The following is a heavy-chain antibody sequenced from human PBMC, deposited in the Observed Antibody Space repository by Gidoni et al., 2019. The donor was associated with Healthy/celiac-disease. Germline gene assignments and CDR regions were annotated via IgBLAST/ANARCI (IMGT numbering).Heavy chain of an antibody. Sequence: QVQLQEPGPGLVKPSETLSLTCTVSGGSSTHYYWIWIRQPAGKGLEWIGRIYPSGSTNYNPSLKSRVTMSVDTSKNQLSLKLTSVTAADTAVYYCARALGPTLYYFAPWGQGTLGTVSS. V-gene: IGHV4-4*07. CDR1: GGSSTHYY. CDR3: ARALGPTLYYFAP. CDR2: IYPSGST. D-gene: IGHD1-26*01. J-gene: IGHJ4*02.